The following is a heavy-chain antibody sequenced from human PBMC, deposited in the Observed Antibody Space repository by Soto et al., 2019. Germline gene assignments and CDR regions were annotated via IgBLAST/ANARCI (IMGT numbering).Heavy chain of an antibody. CDR1: GGTFRIYA. V-gene: IGHV1-69*13. CDR3: AHERGKFQLLHRFDY. D-gene: IGHD1-26*01. Sequence: SVKVSCKASGGTFRIYAINWVRQAPGQGLEWMGGIIPLLNSTNYAQKFQGRVAITADESTSTAYMELSSLKSEDTAVYYCAHERGKFQLLHRFDYWGPGTLVTVSS. J-gene: IGHJ4*02. CDR2: IIPLLNST.